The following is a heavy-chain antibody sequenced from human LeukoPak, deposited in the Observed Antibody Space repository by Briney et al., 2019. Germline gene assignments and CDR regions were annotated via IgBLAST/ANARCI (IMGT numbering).Heavy chain of an antibody. CDR2: IYYSGST. CDR3: ARDRIAVADDAFDI. D-gene: IGHD6-19*01. V-gene: IGHV4-39*07. J-gene: IGHJ3*02. CDR1: GGSISSSSYY. Sequence: PSETLSLTCTVSGGSISSSSYYWGWIRQPPGKGLEWIGSIYYSGSTYYNPSLKSRVTISVDTSKNQFSLKLSSVTAADTAVYYCARDRIAVADDAFDIWGQGTMVTVSS.